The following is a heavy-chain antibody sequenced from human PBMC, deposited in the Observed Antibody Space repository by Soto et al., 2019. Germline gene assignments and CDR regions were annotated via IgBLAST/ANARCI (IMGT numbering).Heavy chain of an antibody. CDR2: ISRSSSTI. V-gene: IGHV3-48*02. J-gene: IGHJ5*02. D-gene: IGHD3-22*01. CDR1: GFTFSSYS. Sequence: HPGGSLRLSCAASGFTFSSYSMNWVRQAPGKGLEWGSNISRSSSTIYYVDSVKGGFTICRENAKNPLHPQMNSLRDEDTAVYHCAINPYYASSGSCFAPWGQGTLVSVS. CDR3: AINPYYASSGSCFAP.